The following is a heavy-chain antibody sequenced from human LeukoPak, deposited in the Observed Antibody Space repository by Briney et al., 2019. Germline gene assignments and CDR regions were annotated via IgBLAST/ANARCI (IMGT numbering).Heavy chain of an antibody. V-gene: IGHV4-59*01. CDR3: TSRQNYYYGMDV. CDR2: IYYSGST. J-gene: IGHJ6*02. CDR1: GGSISSYY. Sequence: SETLSLTCTVSGGSISSYYWSWIRQPPGKGLEWLGYIYYSGSTNYNPSLKSRVTISVDTSKNQFSLKLSSVTAADTAVYYCTSRQNYYYGMDVWGQGTTVTVSS.